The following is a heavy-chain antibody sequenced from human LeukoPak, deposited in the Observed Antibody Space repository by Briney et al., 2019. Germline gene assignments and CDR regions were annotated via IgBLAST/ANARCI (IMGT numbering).Heavy chain of an antibody. J-gene: IGHJ4*02. Sequence: PGRSLRLSCAASGFTFDDYAMHWVRQTPGKGLEWVSHISWDGDSTSYADSVKGRFSISRDNSKSSLYLQMNSLRPEDTALYYCAKDMIYRDAGSYLGGLIDYWGQGTLVTVSS. V-gene: IGHV3-43D*03. CDR2: ISWDGDST. D-gene: IGHD3-10*01. CDR1: GFTFDDYA. CDR3: AKDMIYRDAGSYLGGLIDY.